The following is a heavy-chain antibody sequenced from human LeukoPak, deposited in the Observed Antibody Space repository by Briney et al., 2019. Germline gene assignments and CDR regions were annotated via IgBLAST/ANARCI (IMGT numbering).Heavy chain of an antibody. CDR2: ISSSGSTI. Sequence: GSLRLSCAASGFTFSDYYMSWIRQAPGKGLEWVSYISSSGSTIYYADSVKGRFTISRDNAKNSLYLQMNSLRAEDTAMYFCVRDVGAVRGEVYFDYWGQGTLVTVSS. D-gene: IGHD3-10*01. V-gene: IGHV3-11*04. J-gene: IGHJ4*02. CDR3: VRDVGAVRGEVYFDY. CDR1: GFTFSDYY.